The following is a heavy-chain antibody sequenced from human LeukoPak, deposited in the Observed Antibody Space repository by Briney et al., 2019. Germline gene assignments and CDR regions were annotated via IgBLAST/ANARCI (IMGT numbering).Heavy chain of an antibody. V-gene: IGHV1-2*02. CDR2: INPNIGGT. D-gene: IGHD3-16*01. CDR1: GYTFIDYY. CDR3: ARDFIRGSSFAYRLLES. J-gene: IGHJ4*02. Sequence: ASVKLSCKTSGYTFIDYYVHWVRKAPGQGLEWLGWINPNIGGTINEQMLQGRVTLTRDTSINTAYMELRRLTSDDTAVYYCARDFIRGSSFAYRLLESWGQGTLVIVSS.